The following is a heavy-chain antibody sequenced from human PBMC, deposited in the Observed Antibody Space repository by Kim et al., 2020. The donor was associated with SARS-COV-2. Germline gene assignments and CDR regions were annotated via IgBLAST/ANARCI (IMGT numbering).Heavy chain of an antibody. CDR3: ARVRAYYASGSIRY. Sequence: AQKLQGRVTMTTDTSTSTAYMELRSLRSDDTAVYYCARVRAYYASGSIRYWGQGTLVTVSS. V-gene: IGHV1-18*01. D-gene: IGHD3-10*01. J-gene: IGHJ4*02.